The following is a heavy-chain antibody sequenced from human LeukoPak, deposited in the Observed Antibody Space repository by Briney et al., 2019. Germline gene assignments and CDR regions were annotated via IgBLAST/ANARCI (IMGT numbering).Heavy chain of an antibody. D-gene: IGHD2-2*01. CDR2: ISRNGGST. Sequence: PGGSLRLSCSASGFTFSSYAMHWVRQAPGKGLEYVSAISRNGGSTYYADSVKGRFTNSRDNSKNTLYLQMSSLRAEDTAVYYCVKRASYCSSTSCHNWFDPWGQGTLVTVSS. V-gene: IGHV3-64D*06. CDR3: VKRASYCSSTSCHNWFDP. CDR1: GFTFSSYA. J-gene: IGHJ5*02.